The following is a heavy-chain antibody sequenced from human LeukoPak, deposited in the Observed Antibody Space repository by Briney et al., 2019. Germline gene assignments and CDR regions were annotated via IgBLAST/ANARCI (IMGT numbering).Heavy chain of an antibody. J-gene: IGHJ5*02. CDR2: ISSSSSCI. CDR3: ARRMVRGVITRADWFDL. V-gene: IGHV3-21*01. D-gene: IGHD3-10*01. Sequence: GGSLRLSCAASGFTFSSYSMNWVRQAPGKGLEWVSSISSSSSCIYYADSVKGRFTISRDNAKNSLYLQMNSLRAEDTAVYYCARRMVRGVITRADWFDLWGQGTLVTVSS. CDR1: GFTFSSYS.